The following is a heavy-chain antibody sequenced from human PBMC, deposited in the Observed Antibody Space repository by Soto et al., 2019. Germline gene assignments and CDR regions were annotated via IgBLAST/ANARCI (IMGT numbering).Heavy chain of an antibody. CDR1: GFTFSNYA. CDR3: AKREYYDTSGYYPL. Sequence: PGGSLRLACAASGFTFSNYAMSWVRQAPGKGLEWVSGISGSGGSTYYADSVKGRFTISRDNSKNTLYLQMNSLRAEDTAVYYCAKREYYDTSGYYPLWGQGILGTVSS. V-gene: IGHV3-23*01. J-gene: IGHJ4*02. D-gene: IGHD3-22*01. CDR2: ISGSGGST.